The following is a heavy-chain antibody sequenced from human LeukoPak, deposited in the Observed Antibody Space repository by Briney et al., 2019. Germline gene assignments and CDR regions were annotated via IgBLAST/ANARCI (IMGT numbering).Heavy chain of an antibody. CDR1: GGSISSYY. Sequence: SETLSLTCTVSGGSISSYYWSWIRQPPGKGLEWIGYIYYSGGTNYNPSLKSRVTISVDTSKNQFSLKLSSVTAADTAVYYCARVGLSDYYYYMDVWGKGTTVTVSS. CDR3: ARVGLSDYYYYMDV. V-gene: IGHV4-59*01. J-gene: IGHJ6*03. CDR2: IYYSGGT. D-gene: IGHD3-10*01.